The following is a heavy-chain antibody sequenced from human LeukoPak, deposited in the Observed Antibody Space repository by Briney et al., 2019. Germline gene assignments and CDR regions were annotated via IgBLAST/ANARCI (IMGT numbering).Heavy chain of an antibody. CDR3: ARGYFDWVGYYYYGMDV. CDR1: GGTFSSYA. J-gene: IGHJ6*02. D-gene: IGHD3-9*01. CDR2: IIPIFGTA. V-gene: IGHV1-69*13. Sequence: LGASVKVSCKASGGTFSSYAISWVRQAPGQGLEWMGGIIPIFGTANYAQKFQGRVTITADESTSTAYMELSSLRSEDTAVYYCARGYFDWVGYYYYGMDVWGQGTTVTVSS.